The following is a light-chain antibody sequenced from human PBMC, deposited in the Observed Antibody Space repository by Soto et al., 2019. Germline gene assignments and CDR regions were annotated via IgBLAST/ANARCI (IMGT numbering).Light chain of an antibody. J-gene: IGLJ2*01. CDR1: SSDVGSYNL. CDR2: EGS. CDR3: CSYAGFRTLV. Sequence: QSALTQPASVSGSPGQSITISCTGTSSDVGSYNLVSWYQQHPGKAPKLMIYEGSKRPSGVSNRFSGSKSGNTASLTISGLQAEDEADSYCCSYAGFRTLVFGRGTEVTVL. V-gene: IGLV2-23*03.